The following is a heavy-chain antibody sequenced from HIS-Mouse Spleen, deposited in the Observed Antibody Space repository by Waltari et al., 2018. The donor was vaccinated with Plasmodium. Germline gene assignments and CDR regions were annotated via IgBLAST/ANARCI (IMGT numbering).Heavy chain of an antibody. CDR1: GGSFSGYY. CDR3: ARGRVHIVVVPAAMDYYYYGMDV. J-gene: IGHJ6*02. V-gene: IGHV4-34*01. CDR2: INHSGST. Sequence: QVQLQQWGAGLLKPSETLSLTCAVYGGSFSGYYWSWIRTPPGKGLEWIGEINHSGSTNYNPSLKSRVTISVDTSKNQFSLKLSSVTAADTAVYYCARGRVHIVVVPAAMDYYYYGMDVWGQGTTVTVSS. D-gene: IGHD2-2*01.